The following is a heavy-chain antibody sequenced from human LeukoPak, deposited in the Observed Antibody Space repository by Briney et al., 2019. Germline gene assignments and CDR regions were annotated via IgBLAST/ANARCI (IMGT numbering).Heavy chain of an antibody. CDR1: GYTFTGYY. CDR3: ARAERYYYGSGSYYLDY. D-gene: IGHD3-10*01. J-gene: IGHJ4*02. CDR2: INPNSGGT. Sequence: ASVKVSCEASGYTFTGYYMHWVRQAPGQGLEWMGWINPNSGGTNYAQKFQGWVTMIRDTSISTAYMELSRLRSDDTAVYYCARAERYYYGSGSYYLDYWGQGTLVTVSS. V-gene: IGHV1-2*04.